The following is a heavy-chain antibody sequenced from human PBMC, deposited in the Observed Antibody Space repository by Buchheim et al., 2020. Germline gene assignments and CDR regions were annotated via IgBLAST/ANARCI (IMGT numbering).Heavy chain of an antibody. CDR1: GGTFSSYA. CDR2: IIPILGIA. V-gene: IGHV1-69*04. Sequence: QVRLVQSGAEVKKPGSSVKVSCKASGGTFSSYAISWVRQAPGQGLEWMGRIIPILGIANYAQKFQGRVTITADKSTSTAYMGLSRLRSEDTAVYYCARGGDIVVVPAARGAIGMDVWGQGTT. D-gene: IGHD2-2*01. CDR3: ARGGDIVVVPAARGAIGMDV. J-gene: IGHJ6*02.